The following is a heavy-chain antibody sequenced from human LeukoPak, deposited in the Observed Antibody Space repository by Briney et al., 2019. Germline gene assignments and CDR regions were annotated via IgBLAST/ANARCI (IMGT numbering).Heavy chain of an antibody. J-gene: IGHJ3*02. CDR2: INHSGST. CDR3: AVTKRCYSGGSCYSVDAFNI. CDR1: GGSFSGYY. V-gene: IGHV4-34*01. D-gene: IGHD2-15*01. Sequence: SETLSLTCAVYGGSFSGYYWSWIRQPPGKGLEWIGEINHSGSTNYNPSLKSRVTISVDTSKNQFSLKLSSVTAADTAVYYCAVTKRCYSGGSCYSVDAFNIWAKGTMVTVS.